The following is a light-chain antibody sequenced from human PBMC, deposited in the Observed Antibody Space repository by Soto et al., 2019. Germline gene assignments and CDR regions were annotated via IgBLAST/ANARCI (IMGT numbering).Light chain of an antibody. CDR1: QSVSSSL. J-gene: IGKJ1*01. CDR2: AAS. V-gene: IGKV3-20*01. Sequence: EIVLTQSPGTLSLSPGERATLTCRASQSVSSSLLAWYQQRPGQAPRLLMFAASNTAPGIPDRFSGSGSGTDFSRTISRLEPEDFAVYYCQEYGTARTFGQGTKVDIK. CDR3: QEYGTART.